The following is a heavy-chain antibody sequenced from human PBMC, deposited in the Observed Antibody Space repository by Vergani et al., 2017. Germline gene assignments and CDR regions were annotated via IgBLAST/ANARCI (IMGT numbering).Heavy chain of an antibody. D-gene: IGHD1-1*01. V-gene: IGHV3-48*04. CDR2: ISSSSSTI. J-gene: IGHJ4*02. Sequence: EVQLVESGGGLVQPGGSLRLSCAASGFTFSSYSMNWVRQAPGKGLEWVSYISSSSSTIYYADSVKGRFTISRDNAKNSLYLQMNSLRAEDTAVYYCAGANWNDPENVDYWGQGTLVTASS. CDR1: GFTFSSYS. CDR3: AGANWNDPENVDY.